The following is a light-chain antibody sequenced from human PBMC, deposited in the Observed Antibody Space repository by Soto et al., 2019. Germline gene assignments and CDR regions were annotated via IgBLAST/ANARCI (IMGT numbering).Light chain of an antibody. Sequence: QSVLTQPPSVSGAPGQRVTISCTGSSSIIGAGYDVHWYQQPPGTAPKLLIYGNSNRPSGVPDRFSGSKSGTSASLAITGLQAEDEADYYCQSYDSSLSGVVFGTGPKLTVL. CDR1: SSIIGAGYD. V-gene: IGLV1-40*01. J-gene: IGLJ1*01. CDR2: GNS. CDR3: QSYDSSLSGVV.